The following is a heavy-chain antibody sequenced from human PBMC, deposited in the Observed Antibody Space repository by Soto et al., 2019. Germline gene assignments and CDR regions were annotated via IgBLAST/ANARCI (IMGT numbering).Heavy chain of an antibody. J-gene: IGHJ5*02. CDR2: ISGSGGST. CDR1: GFTFSSYA. V-gene: IGHV3-23*01. D-gene: IGHD3-3*01. Sequence: GGSLRLSCAASGFTFSSYAMSWVRQAPGKGLECVSTISGSGGSTYYADSVKGRFTISRDNSKNTLYLQMNSLRAEDTAVYYCAKGLEEYYDFWSGYLTFDPWGQGTLVTVSS. CDR3: AKGLEEYYDFWSGYLTFDP.